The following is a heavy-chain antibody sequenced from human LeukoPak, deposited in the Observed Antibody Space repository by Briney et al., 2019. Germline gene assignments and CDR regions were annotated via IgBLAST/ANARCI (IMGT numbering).Heavy chain of an antibody. J-gene: IGHJ4*02. CDR2: IYYSGST. Sequence: SETLSLTCTVSGGSISSGGYYWSWIRQHPGKGLEWIGYIYYSGSTYYNPSLKSRVTISVDTSKNQFSLKLSSVTAADTAVYYCARVYFSTVRGKDLYYFDYWGQETLVTVSS. CDR1: GGSISSGGYY. CDR3: ARVYFSTVRGKDLYYFDY. V-gene: IGHV4-31*03. D-gene: IGHD3-10*01.